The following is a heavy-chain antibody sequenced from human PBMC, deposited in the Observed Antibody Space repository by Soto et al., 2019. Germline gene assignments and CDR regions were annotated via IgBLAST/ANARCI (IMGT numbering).Heavy chain of an antibody. J-gene: IGHJ6*02. CDR1: GFTFSSYG. V-gene: IGHV3-30*18. Sequence: GGSLRLSCAASGFTFSSYGMHWVRQAPGKGLEWVAVISYDGSNKYYADSVKGRFTISRDNSKNTLYLQMNSLRAEDTAVYYCAKDKAMTLYYYGMDVWGQGTTVTVS. CDR3: AKDKAMTLYYYGMDV. CDR2: ISYDGSNK. D-gene: IGHD2-2*01.